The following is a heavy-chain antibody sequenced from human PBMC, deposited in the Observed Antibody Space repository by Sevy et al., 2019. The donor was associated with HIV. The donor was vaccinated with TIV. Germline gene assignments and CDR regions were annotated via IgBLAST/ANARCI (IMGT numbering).Heavy chain of an antibody. CDR2: ISDDSRYI. D-gene: IGHD3-3*01. CDR3: ARDFTIFGVVSGIDY. V-gene: IGHV3-21*04. CDR1: GFNFRTYS. Sequence: GGSLRLSCAASGFNFRTYSMNWVRQAPGKGLEWLSSISDDSRYIYYSDSVKGRFTISRANAKNLLFLQMNNLRVEGTAIYYCARDFTIFGVVSGIDYWGQGNLVTVSS. J-gene: IGHJ4*02.